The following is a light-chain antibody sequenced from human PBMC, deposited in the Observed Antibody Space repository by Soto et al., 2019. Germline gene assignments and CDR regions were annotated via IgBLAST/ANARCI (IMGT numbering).Light chain of an antibody. CDR1: QSVSSD. V-gene: IGKV3-15*01. Sequence: EIVMTQSPSTLSVSPGERATLSCRASQSVSSDLAWYQQKPGQAPRLLIYGASTRATGIPARFSGSGSGTEFTLPISSLQSEDFAVYYCQQYNNCPPYTFGQGTKLEIK. J-gene: IGKJ2*01. CDR2: GAS. CDR3: QQYNNCPPYT.